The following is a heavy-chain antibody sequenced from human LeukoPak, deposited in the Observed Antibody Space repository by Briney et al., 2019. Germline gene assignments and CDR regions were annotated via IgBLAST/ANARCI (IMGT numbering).Heavy chain of an antibody. CDR1: CLTIGSDALY. J-gene: IGHJ4*02. Sequence: WETLPLTCTVSCLTIGSDALYWGWIRQSPGKGLESIGSVDDTWSYSRTTYYHPSLESRVTVSTDRSKTLCSLKLTSGPAADTAVYYCVAEEYGTGSHYQSAFWGRGARVTVPS. CDR2: VDDTWSYSRTT. CDR3: VAEEYGTGSHYQSAF. V-gene: IGHV4-39*01. D-gene: IGHD3-10*01.